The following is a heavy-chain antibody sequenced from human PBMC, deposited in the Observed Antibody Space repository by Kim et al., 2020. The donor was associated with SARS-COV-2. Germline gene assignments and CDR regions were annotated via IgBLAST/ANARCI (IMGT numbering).Heavy chain of an antibody. D-gene: IGHD6-13*01. V-gene: IGHV1-69*04. Sequence: SVKVSCKASGGTFSSYAISWVRQAPGQGLEWMGRIIPILGIANYAQKFQGRVTITADKSTSTAYMELSSLRSGDTAVYYCARDRIAAAGDYYYYYGMDVWGQGTTVTVSS. J-gene: IGHJ6*02. CDR2: IIPILGIA. CDR3: ARDRIAAAGDYYYYYGMDV. CDR1: GGTFSSYA.